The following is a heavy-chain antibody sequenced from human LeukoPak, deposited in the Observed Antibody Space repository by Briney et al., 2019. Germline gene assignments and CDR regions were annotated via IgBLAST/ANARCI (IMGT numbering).Heavy chain of an antibody. D-gene: IGHD6-13*01. J-gene: IGHJ6*04. CDR1: GFTFSSYG. Sequence: GRSLRLSCAASGFTFSSYGRHWVRQAPGKGLEWVAVIWYDGSNKYYADSVKGRFTISRDNSKNTLYLQMNSLRAEDTAVYYCARDRIAAAGTSYYYYYYGMDVWGKGSTVTVSS. CDR3: ARDRIAAAGTSYYYYYYGMDV. V-gene: IGHV3-33*01. CDR2: IWYDGSNK.